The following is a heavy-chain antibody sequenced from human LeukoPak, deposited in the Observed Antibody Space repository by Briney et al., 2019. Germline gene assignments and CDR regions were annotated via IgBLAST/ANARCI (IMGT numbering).Heavy chain of an antibody. J-gene: IGHJ5*02. CDR3: ARDREYSSSGLVWFDP. D-gene: IGHD6-6*01. Sequence: SETLSLTCTVSGGSVGGYCWSWIRQPPGKGLEWIGYIYYSGSTNYNPSLKSRVTISVDTSENQFSLKLTSVTAADTAVYYCARDREYSSSGLVWFDPWGHGILVTVSS. V-gene: IGHV4-59*02. CDR1: GGSVGGYC. CDR2: IYYSGST.